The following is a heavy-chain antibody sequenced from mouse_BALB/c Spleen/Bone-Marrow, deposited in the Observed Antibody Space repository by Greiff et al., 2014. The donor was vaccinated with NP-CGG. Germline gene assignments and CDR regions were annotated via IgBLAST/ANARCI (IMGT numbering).Heavy chain of an antibody. Sequence: EVQGEQSGGGLVQPGGSLRLSCATSGFTFSDYYMSWVRQPPGKALEWLGFISTKAKSYTTEYIPSVKALFTISRDNSQSMLYLQMNTLRSEDSATYNSARDRNNDINWYFDVWGAGTTVTVSS. CDR1: GFTFSDYY. CDR3: ARDRNNDINWYFDV. V-gene: IGHV7-3*02. J-gene: IGHJ1*01. CDR2: ISTKAKSYTT. D-gene: IGHD1-2*01.